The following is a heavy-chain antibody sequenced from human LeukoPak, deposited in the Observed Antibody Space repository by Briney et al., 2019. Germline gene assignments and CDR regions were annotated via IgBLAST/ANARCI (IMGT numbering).Heavy chain of an antibody. J-gene: IGHJ4*02. V-gene: IGHV4-39*07. CDR3: ARDTGYEFFDY. D-gene: IGHD5-12*01. Sequence: ASETLSLTCTVSGGSISSSSYYWGWIRQPPGKGLEWIGSIYYSGSTYYNPSLKSRVTISVDTSKNQFSLKLSSVTAADTAVYYCARDTGYEFFDYWGQGTLVTVSS. CDR2: IYYSGST. CDR1: GGSISSSSYY.